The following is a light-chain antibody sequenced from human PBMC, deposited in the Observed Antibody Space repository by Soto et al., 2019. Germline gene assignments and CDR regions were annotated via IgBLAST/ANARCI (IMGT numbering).Light chain of an antibody. CDR2: EDN. V-gene: IGLV2-23*01. CDR1: SNNVGPYQL. J-gene: IGLJ2*01. CDR3: CSYAPGSNWDVV. Sequence: QSALTQPASVSGSPGQSITISCTGASNNVGPYQLVSWYQQHPGKAPKLIIYEDNKRPSGVSDRFSGSQSGNTASLTISGLQAEDESDFHCCSYAPGSNWDVVFGGGTKLTVL.